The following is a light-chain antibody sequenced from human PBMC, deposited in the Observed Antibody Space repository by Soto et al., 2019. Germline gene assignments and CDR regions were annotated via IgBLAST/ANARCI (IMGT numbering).Light chain of an antibody. CDR1: QSLNSFY. CDR3: QQYDISPRT. V-gene: IGKV3-20*01. CDR2: GSS. Sequence: EIVLTQSPGTLSLSPGERATLYCRASQSLNSFYLAWYQQKPGQAPRLLIHGSSNRATGIPDRFSGSGSGTDFTLTISRLDPEDFAVYYCQQYDISPRTFGQGTKVDIK. J-gene: IGKJ1*01.